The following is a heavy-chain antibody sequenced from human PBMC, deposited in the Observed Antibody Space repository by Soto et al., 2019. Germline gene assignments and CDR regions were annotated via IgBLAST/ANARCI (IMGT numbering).Heavy chain of an antibody. CDR2: ISYDGSNK. CDR3: ARGKGGKGAHWFDP. V-gene: IGHV3-30-3*01. CDR1: GFTFSSYA. D-gene: IGHD2-15*01. J-gene: IGHJ5*02. Sequence: QVQLVESGGGVVQPGRSLRLSCAASGFTFSSYAMHWVRQAPGKGLEWVAVISYDGSNKYYADSVKGRFTISRDNSKNTLYLQMNSLRAEDTAVYYCARGKGGKGAHWFDPWGQGTLVTVSS.